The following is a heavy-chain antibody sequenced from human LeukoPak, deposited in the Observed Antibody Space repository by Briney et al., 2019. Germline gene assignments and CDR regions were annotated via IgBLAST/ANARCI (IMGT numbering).Heavy chain of an antibody. CDR3: ARGLVGTTGEQNWFDP. V-gene: IGHV4-4*07. J-gene: IGHJ5*02. D-gene: IGHD1-26*01. Sequence: SETLSLTCSVSGGSISSYYWSWIRQPAGKGLEWIGRIHTSGNTNYNPSLKSRATISVDKSKIQFSLKLSSVTAADTAVYYCARGLVGTTGEQNWFDPWGQGTLVTVSS. CDR2: IHTSGNT. CDR1: GGSISSYY.